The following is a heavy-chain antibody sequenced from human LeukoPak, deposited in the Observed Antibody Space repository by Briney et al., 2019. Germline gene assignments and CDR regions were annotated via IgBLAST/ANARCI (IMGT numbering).Heavy chain of an antibody. CDR2: INHSGST. J-gene: IGHJ4*02. Sequence: SETLSLTCAVYGGSFSGYYWSWIRQPPGKGLEWIGEINHSGSTNYNPSLKSRATISVDTSKNQFSLKLSSVTAADTAVYYCARDSLSGHFDYWGQGTLVTVSS. CDR3: ARDSLSGHFDY. CDR1: GGSFSGYY. D-gene: IGHD2-15*01. V-gene: IGHV4-34*01.